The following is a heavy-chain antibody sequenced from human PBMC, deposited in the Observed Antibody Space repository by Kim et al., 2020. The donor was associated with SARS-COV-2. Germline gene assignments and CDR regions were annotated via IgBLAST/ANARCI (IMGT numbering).Heavy chain of an antibody. Sequence: KYSQKFQGRVTITRDTSASTAYMELSSLRSEDTAVYYCARITMVRGALDYWGQGTLVTVSS. J-gene: IGHJ4*02. V-gene: IGHV1-3*01. D-gene: IGHD3-10*01. CDR3: ARITMVRGALDY.